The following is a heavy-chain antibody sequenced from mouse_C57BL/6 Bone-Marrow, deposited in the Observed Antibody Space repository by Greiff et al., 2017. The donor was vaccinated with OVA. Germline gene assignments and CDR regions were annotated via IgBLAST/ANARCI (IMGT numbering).Heavy chain of an antibody. CDR1: GYSITSGYY. CDR3: ARDYGSGPDY. D-gene: IGHD1-1*01. J-gene: IGHJ2*01. Sequence: ESGPGLVKPSQSLSLTCSVTGYSITSGYYWNWIRQFPGNKLEWMGYISYDGSNNYNPSLKNRISITRDTSKSQFFLKLNSVTTEDTATYYCARDYGSGPDYWGQGTTLTVSS. CDR2: ISYDGSN. V-gene: IGHV3-6*01.